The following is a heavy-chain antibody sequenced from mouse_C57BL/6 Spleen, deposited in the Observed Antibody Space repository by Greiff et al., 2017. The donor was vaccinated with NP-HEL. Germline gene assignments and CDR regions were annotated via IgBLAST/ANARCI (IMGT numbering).Heavy chain of an antibody. D-gene: IGHD2-5*01. J-gene: IGHJ4*01. CDR1: GFSLTSYA. CDR2: IWTGGGT. Sequence: QVQLKQSGPGLVAPSQSLSITCTVSGFSLTSYAISWVRPPPGKGLEWLGVIWTGGGTNYNSALKSRLSISKDNSKSQVFLKMNSLQTDDTARYYCARTYYSNYGAMDYWGQGTSVTVSS. CDR3: ARTYYSNYGAMDY. V-gene: IGHV2-9-1*01.